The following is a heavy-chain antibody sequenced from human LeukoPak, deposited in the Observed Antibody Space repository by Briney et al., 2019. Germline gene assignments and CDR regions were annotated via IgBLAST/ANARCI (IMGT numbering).Heavy chain of an antibody. CDR1: GYTFTSYG. D-gene: IGHD6-19*01. J-gene: IGHJ6*02. CDR2: ISAYNGNT. CDR3: ARDPYSSGWYSIDYYNGMDV. V-gene: IGHV1-18*01. Sequence: ASVKVSCKASGYTFTSYGISWVRQAPGQGLEWMGWISAYNGNTNYAQMLQGRVTMTTDTSTSTAYMELRSLRSDDTAVYYCARDPYSSGWYSIDYYNGMDVWGQGTTVTVSS.